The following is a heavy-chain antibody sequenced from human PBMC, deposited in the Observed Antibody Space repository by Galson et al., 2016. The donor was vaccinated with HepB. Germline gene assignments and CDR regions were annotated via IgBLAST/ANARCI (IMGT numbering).Heavy chain of an antibody. J-gene: IGHJ4*02. CDR2: TYYRSNWRN. V-gene: IGHV6-1*01. D-gene: IGHD7-27*01. Sequence: CAISGDSVSSNSAGWNWIRQSPSRGLEWLGRTYYRSNWRNDYADTVKSRITINPDTSKNHFSLQLNSVTHEDTAVYYCARSYLLGRGFGWWGQGTLVTVSS. CDR1: GDSVSSNSAG. CDR3: ARSYLLGRGFGW.